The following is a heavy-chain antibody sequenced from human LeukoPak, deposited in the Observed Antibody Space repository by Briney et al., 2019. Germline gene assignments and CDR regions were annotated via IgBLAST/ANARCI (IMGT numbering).Heavy chain of an antibody. D-gene: IGHD1-26*01. V-gene: IGHV3-72*01. CDR2: TRNKANSYTT. CDR1: GFTFSDHY. CDR3: AKDPPSSWELSDAFDI. J-gene: IGHJ3*02. Sequence: GGSLRLSCAASGFTFSDHYMDWVRQAPGKGLEWVGRTRNKANSYTTEYAASVKGRFTISRDDSKNSLYLQMNSLRAEDTAVYYCAKDPPSSWELSDAFDIWGQGTMVTVSS.